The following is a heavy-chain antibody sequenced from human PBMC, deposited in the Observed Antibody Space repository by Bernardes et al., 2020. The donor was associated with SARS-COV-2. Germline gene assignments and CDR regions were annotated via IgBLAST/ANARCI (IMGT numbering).Heavy chain of an antibody. CDR1: GGTFSSYA. CDR3: ARGGWRIGAGLSTSSAMDAFDI. D-gene: IGHD2-2*01. J-gene: IGHJ3*02. V-gene: IGHV1-69*13. CDR2: IIPIFGTA. Sequence: SVKVSCKASGGTFSSYAISWVRQAPGQGLEWMGGIIPIFGTANYAQKFQGRVTITADESTSTAYMELSSLRSEDTAVYYCARGGWRIGAGLSTSSAMDAFDIWGQGTMVTVSS.